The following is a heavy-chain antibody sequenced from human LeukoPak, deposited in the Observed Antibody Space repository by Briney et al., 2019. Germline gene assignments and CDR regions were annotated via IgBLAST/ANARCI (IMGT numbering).Heavy chain of an antibody. CDR2: IYHSGNT. J-gene: IGHJ4*02. CDR3: ARVNYYDSFFDS. CDR1: GDSMGSYY. V-gene: IGHV4-59*01. Sequence: PSETLSLTCSVSGDSMGSYYWSWIRQPPGKGLEWIGDIYHSGNTQYNPSLESRVTISGDTSKNQFSLNLSSVTAADTAVYYCARVNYYDSFFDSWGQGTLVTVSS. D-gene: IGHD3-22*01.